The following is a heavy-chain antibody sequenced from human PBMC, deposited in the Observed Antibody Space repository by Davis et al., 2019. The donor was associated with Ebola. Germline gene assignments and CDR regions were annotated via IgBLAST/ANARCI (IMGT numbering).Heavy chain of an antibody. Sequence: PRGSLRLSCTASGFTFSMYAMSWVRQGPGKGLEWVSSTTRTGVTTYYPDSVKGRFTISRDNSKNTLYLQMNSLRAEDTAVYYCAKGRSIVGAVYFDNWGQGTLVTVSS. CDR2: TTRTGVTT. J-gene: IGHJ4*02. V-gene: IGHV3-23*01. CDR1: GFTFSMYA. D-gene: IGHD1-26*01. CDR3: AKGRSIVGAVYFDN.